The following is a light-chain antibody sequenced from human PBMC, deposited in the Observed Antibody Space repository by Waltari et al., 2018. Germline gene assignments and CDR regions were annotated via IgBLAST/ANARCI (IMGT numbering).Light chain of an antibody. CDR3: TSYTLLTFTWQ. CDR2: DVA. J-gene: IGLJ3*02. Sequence: QSDLTQPASVSGSLGQSITISCTAPFRADRDYHYISWYQQHPGKAPKLLFFDVAHRPPGVSHRFSASQSGATASLSISGLRPEDEATYYCTSYTLLTFTWQFGGGTKLTV. V-gene: IGLV2-14*03. CDR1: FRADRDYHY.